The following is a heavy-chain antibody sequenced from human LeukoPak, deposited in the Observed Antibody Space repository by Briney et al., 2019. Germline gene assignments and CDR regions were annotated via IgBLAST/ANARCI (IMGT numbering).Heavy chain of an antibody. D-gene: IGHD3-22*01. V-gene: IGHV3-23*01. J-gene: IGHJ4*02. CDR3: AKSHEPYYYDSSGYYDDY. CDR1: GFRFSGYG. Sequence: GGSLRLSCAASGFRFSGYGMSWVRQAPGKGLEWVSSISAGSGSTDYADSVKGRFTISRDDSKGTLYLQMKSLRAEDTAVYYCAKSHEPYYYDSSGYYDDYWGQGTLVAVSS. CDR2: ISAGSGST.